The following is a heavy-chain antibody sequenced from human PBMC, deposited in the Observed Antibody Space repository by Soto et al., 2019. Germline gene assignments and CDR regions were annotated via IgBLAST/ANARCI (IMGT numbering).Heavy chain of an antibody. CDR1: GYTFTAYY. J-gene: IGHJ5*02. CDR3: ARARADVAPNWFDP. D-gene: IGHD5-12*01. CDR2: INPNSGAT. Sequence: QVLLVQSGAEVTKPGASVKVSCKASGYTFTAYYIHWVRQAPGQGLQWMGWINPNSGATSFSQKFQGWVTMTRDTSITTVDMELNRLISDDTAVYYCARARADVAPNWFDPWGQGTLVTVSS. V-gene: IGHV1-2*04.